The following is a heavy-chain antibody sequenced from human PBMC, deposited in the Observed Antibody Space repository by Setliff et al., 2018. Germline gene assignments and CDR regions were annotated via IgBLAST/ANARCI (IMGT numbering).Heavy chain of an antibody. V-gene: IGHV4-4*07. D-gene: IGHD3-3*01. Sequence: SETLSLTCTVSGGSLNTYYWSWIRQPAGKELEWIGRINTSGTTRYNPSLRSRATLSVDESMNRFSLNLNSVTAADTAVYYCRFWSGYYKNDYWGQGTLVTVSS. CDR3: RFWSGYYKNDY. CDR1: GGSLNTYY. J-gene: IGHJ4*02. CDR2: INTSGTT.